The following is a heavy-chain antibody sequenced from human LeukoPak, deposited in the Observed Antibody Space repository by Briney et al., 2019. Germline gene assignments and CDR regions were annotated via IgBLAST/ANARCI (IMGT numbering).Heavy chain of an antibody. V-gene: IGHV4-34*01. CDR1: GGSFSNYY. Sequence: SETLSLTCAVYGGSFSNYYWSWIRQSPGKGLEWIGEITHSRSTNYNPSLKSRVTRSVDTSKNQFSLMLSSVTASDTAVYYCARNVRLGSGELSFAPFKNWFDPWGQGTLVTVSS. D-gene: IGHD3-16*02. CDR2: ITHSRST. CDR3: ARNVRLGSGELSFAPFKNWFDP. J-gene: IGHJ5*02.